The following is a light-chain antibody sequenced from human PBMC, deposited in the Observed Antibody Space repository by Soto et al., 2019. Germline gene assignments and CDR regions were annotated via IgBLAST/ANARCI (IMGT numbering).Light chain of an antibody. CDR3: QHYETWPGT. CDR1: QSVRNN. V-gene: IGKV3-15*01. Sequence: EKVMTQSPATLSVSPGERVTLSCRASQSVRNNLAWYQQKPGQAPRLLIYGASTRATGIPGRFSGSGSGTEFTLTISSLQSEDFAVYYCQHYETWPGTFGPGTKVEIK. CDR2: GAS. J-gene: IGKJ1*01.